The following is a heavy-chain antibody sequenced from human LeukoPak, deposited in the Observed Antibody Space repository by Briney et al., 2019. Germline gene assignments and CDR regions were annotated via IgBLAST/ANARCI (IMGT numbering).Heavy chain of an antibody. CDR3: ARDTPYSYYRLLDY. V-gene: IGHV3-30*03. CDR1: GFTFSSYG. CDR2: ISYDGSNK. J-gene: IGHJ4*02. D-gene: IGHD1-26*01. Sequence: GGSLRLSCAASGFTFSSYGMHWVRQAPGKGLEWVAVISYDGSNKYYADSVKGRFTISRDNSKNTLYLQMNSLRAEDTAVYYCARDTPYSYYRLLDYWGQGTLVTVSS.